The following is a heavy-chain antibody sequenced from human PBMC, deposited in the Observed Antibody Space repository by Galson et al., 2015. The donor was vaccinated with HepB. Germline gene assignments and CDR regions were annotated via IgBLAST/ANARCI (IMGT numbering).Heavy chain of an antibody. CDR1: GFTFSSYW. V-gene: IGHV3-7*03. CDR3: AKDGCGGDCYSLPLEEVEGAFDI. CDR2: IKQDGSEK. J-gene: IGHJ3*02. Sequence: SLRLSCAASGFTFSSYWMSWVRQAPGKGLEWVANIKQDGSEKYYVDSVKGRFTISRDNSKNTLYLQMNSLRAEDTAVYYCAKDGCGGDCYSLPLEEVEGAFDIWGQGTMVTVSS. D-gene: IGHD2-21*02.